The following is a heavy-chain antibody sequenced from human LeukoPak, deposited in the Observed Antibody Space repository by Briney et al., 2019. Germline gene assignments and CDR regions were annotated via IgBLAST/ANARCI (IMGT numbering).Heavy chain of an antibody. CDR2: ISAYNGNT. CDR1: GYTFTSYG. D-gene: IGHD2-2*02. V-gene: IGHV1-18*01. J-gene: IGHJ5*02. Sequence: ASVKVSCKASGYTFTSYGISWVRQAPGQGLEWMGWISAYNGNTNYAQKLQGRVTMTTDTSTSTAYMELRSLRSDDTAVYYCARVIVVVPAAIRGGWFDPWGQGTLVTVSS. CDR3: ARVIVVVPAAIRGGWFDP.